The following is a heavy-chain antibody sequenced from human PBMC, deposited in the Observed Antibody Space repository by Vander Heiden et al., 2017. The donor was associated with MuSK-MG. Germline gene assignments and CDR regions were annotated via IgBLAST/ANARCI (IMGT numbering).Heavy chain of an antibody. CDR1: GFPFSSYG. V-gene: IGHV3-30*18. Sequence: QVQLVESGGGVVQPGRSLRLSCAASGFPFSSYGMPWVRQAPGKGLEWVAVISYDGSNKYYADSVKGRFTIYRDNSKNTLYLQMNSLRAEDTAVYYCAKDAKNYDFWSGYFPPNWFDPWGQGTLVTVSS. CDR3: AKDAKNYDFWSGYFPPNWFDP. J-gene: IGHJ5*02. CDR2: ISYDGSNK. D-gene: IGHD3-3*01.